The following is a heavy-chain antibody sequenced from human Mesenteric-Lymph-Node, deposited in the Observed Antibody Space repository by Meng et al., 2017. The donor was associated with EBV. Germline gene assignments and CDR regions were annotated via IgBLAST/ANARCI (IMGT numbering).Heavy chain of an antibody. V-gene: IGHV4-30-4*01. Sequence: VQLQESLPGPVKPSPLPSITCTFSGDSISSAVDYWSWIRQNPGKCLEWIWYIYYSGNTYYHPSLRSRVTISIDTSMNQFFLNLSSVTAAEKAVYYCARDVWYFDSWGQGTLVTVSS. J-gene: IGHJ4*02. CDR3: ARDVWYFDS. CDR1: GDSISSAVDY. D-gene: IGHD5/OR15-5a*01. CDR2: IYYSGNT.